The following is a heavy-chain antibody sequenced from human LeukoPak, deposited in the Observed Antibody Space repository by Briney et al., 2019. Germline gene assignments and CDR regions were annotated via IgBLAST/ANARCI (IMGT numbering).Heavy chain of an antibody. CDR1: GGSFSGYY. D-gene: IGHD3-16*02. CDR2: INHSGST. J-gene: IGHJ5*02. V-gene: IGHV4-34*01. Sequence: SETLSLTCAVYGGSFSGYYWSWIRQPPGKGLEWIGEINHSGSTNYNPSLKSRVTISVDTSKNQFSLKLSSVTAADTAVYYCARARVMITFGGVIVSSPFDPWGQGTLVTVSS. CDR3: ARARVMITFGGVIVSSPFDP.